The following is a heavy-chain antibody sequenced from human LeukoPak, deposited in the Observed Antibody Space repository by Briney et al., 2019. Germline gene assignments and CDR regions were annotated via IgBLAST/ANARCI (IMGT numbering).Heavy chain of an antibody. CDR3: ATTPIAMIVVPFFDY. V-gene: IGHV4-30-4*01. CDR1: GGSISRGDYY. D-gene: IGHD3-22*01. Sequence: PSQTLSLTCTVSGGSISRGDYYWSWIRQPPGKGLEWIGYIYYSGSTNYNPSLKSRVTISVDTSKNQFSLKLSSVTAADTAVYYCATTPIAMIVVPFFDYWGQGTLVTVSS. J-gene: IGHJ4*02. CDR2: IYYSGST.